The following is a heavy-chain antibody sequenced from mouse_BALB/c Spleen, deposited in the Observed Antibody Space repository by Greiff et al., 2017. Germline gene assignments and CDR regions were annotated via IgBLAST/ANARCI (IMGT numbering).Heavy chain of an antibody. Sequence: VQLQQSGPELVKTGASVKISCKASGYSFTDYYMHWVKQSPEKSFEWIGEINPSTGGTSYNQKFKGKATLTVDKSSSTAYMQLKSLTSEDSAVYYCPSIYYGNYVGYWGQGTTLTVSA. CDR2: INPSTGGT. D-gene: IGHD2-1*01. CDR3: PSIYYGNYVGY. V-gene: IGHV1-42*01. CDR1: GYSFTDYY. J-gene: IGHJ2*01.